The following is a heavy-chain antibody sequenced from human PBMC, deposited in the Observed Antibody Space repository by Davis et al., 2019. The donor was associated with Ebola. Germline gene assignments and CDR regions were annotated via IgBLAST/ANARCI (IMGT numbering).Heavy chain of an antibody. D-gene: IGHD3-22*01. V-gene: IGHV4-30-4*01. CDR3: ASTPGTNYYDSSGYELRAFDI. CDR1: GGSISSGDYY. CDR2: IYYSGST. J-gene: IGHJ3*02. Sequence: LRLSCTVSGGSISSGDYYWSWIRQPPGKGLEWIGYIYYSGSTYYNPSLKSRVTISVDTSKNQFSLKLSSVTAADTAVYYCASTPGTNYYDSSGYELRAFDIWGQGTMVTVSS.